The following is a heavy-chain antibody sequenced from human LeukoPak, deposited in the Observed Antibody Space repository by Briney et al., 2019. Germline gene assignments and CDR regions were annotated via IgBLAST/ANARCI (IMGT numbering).Heavy chain of an antibody. CDR1: GYTFTSYG. Sequence: SVKVSCKASGYTFTSYGISWVRQAPGQGLEWMGGIIPIFGTANYAQKFQGRVTITTDESTSTAYMELSSLRSEDTAVYYCAREIGIAAAGNVHFDYWGQGTLVTVSS. D-gene: IGHD6-13*01. CDR3: AREIGIAAAGNVHFDY. CDR2: IIPIFGTA. V-gene: IGHV1-69*05. J-gene: IGHJ4*02.